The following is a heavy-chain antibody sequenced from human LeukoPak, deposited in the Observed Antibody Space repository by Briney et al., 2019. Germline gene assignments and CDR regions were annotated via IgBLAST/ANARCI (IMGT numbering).Heavy chain of an antibody. V-gene: IGHV4-4*02. Sequence: PSETLSLTCAVSGDSISGSNWWNWVRQPPGKGLEWIGEIYHSGGTNYNPSLKSRVTISVDKSKNQFSLNLSSVTAADTAMYYCARGTSVAGTFDFWGQGTLVTVSS. D-gene: IGHD6-19*01. CDR3: ARGTSVAGTFDF. CDR1: GDSISGSNW. J-gene: IGHJ4*02. CDR2: IYHSGGT.